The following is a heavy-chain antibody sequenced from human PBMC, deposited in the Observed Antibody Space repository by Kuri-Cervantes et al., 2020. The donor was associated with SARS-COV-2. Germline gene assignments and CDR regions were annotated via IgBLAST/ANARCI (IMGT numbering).Heavy chain of an antibody. V-gene: IGHV1-46*02. CDR3: ARGGIALVPGDGRFDP. Sequence: ASVKVSCKASGYLFNSYGITWVRQAPGQGLEWMGIVNPSDDSTIYAQKFQGRVTMTRDTSTGTVYMELSCLRSEDTGVYYCARGGIALVPGDGRFDPWGQGTLVTVSS. J-gene: IGHJ5*02. CDR1: GYLFNSYG. CDR2: VNPSDDST. D-gene: IGHD2-2*01.